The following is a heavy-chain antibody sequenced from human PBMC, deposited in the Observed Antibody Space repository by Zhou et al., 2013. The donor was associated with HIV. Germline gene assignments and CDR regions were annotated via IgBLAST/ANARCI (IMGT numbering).Heavy chain of an antibody. CDR2: VYHSGNT. Sequence: QVQLQESGPGLVTSSETLSLNCTVSGDSVTNHYWSWIRQPPGKGLEWIGLVYHSGNTYYNPSLKSRVTISVDTSKNQFSLRLSSVTAADAAVYYCARAPSVVVDATWGNWFDPWGQGILVTVSS. D-gene: IGHD2-8*02. CDR1: GDSVTNHY. J-gene: IGHJ5*02. V-gene: IGHV4-59*04. CDR3: ARAPSVVVDATWGNWFDP.